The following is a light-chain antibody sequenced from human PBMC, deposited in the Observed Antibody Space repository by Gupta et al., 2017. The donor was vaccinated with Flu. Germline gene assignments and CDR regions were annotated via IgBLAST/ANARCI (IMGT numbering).Light chain of an antibody. CDR1: QSVLYSSNNKNY. CDR2: WAS. Sequence: DIVMTQSPDSLAVSLGERATINCKSSQSVLYSSNNKNYLAWYQQKPGQPPKLLIYWASTREYGVPDRFSGSGCGTDFTLTISSLQAEDVAVYYCQQDNSTPWTFGQGTKVEIK. J-gene: IGKJ1*01. CDR3: QQDNSTPWT. V-gene: IGKV4-1*01.